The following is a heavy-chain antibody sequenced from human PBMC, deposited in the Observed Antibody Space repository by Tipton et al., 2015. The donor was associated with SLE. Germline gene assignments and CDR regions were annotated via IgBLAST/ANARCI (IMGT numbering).Heavy chain of an antibody. CDR3: ARYPYDSNGNHYYYYFGMDV. J-gene: IGHJ6*02. CDR2: IYYSGST. CDR1: GGFLSSNY. V-gene: IGHV4-59*01. D-gene: IGHD3-22*01. Sequence: TLSLTCTVSGGFLSSNYWSWIRQPPGKGLEWIGYIYYSGSTNYNPSLKSRVTISVDTSKNQFSLKLSSVTAADTAVYYCARYPYDSNGNHYYYYFGMDVWGQGTTVTVSS.